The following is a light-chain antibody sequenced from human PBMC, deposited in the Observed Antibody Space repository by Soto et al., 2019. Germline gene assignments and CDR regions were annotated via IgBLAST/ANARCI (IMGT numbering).Light chain of an antibody. CDR3: QQYNNWPWT. Sequence: EIVMTQSPATLSVSAGERVTLSCRASQSVSIGLAWYRQKPGQTPRLLVYGAFTRATGIPARISGSGSGTEFTLTISSLQSEDVAVYYCQQYNNWPWTFGQGTKVDIK. CDR2: GAF. J-gene: IGKJ1*01. V-gene: IGKV3-15*01. CDR1: QSVSIG.